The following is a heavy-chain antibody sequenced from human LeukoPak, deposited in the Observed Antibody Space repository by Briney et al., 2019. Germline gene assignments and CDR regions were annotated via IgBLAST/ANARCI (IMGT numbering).Heavy chain of an antibody. CDR3: AKRSGSGNDADY. V-gene: IGHV3-30*02. CDR1: GFTFSSYD. CDR2: IRYDGRNK. J-gene: IGHJ4*02. D-gene: IGHD3-10*01. Sequence: PGGSLRLSCAASGFTFSSYDMHWVRQAPGKGREWVAFIRYDGRNKYYADSVKGRFTISRDNSKNTLYLQMNRLRAEDTAVYYCAKRSGSGNDADYWGQGTLVTVSS.